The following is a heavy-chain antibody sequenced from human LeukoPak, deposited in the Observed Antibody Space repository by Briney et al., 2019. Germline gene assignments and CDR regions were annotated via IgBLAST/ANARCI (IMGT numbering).Heavy chain of an antibody. J-gene: IGHJ5*02. CDR2: ISSSGSTI. D-gene: IGHD6-6*01. CDR1: GFTFSSYE. Sequence: GGSLRLSCAASGFTFSSYEMNWVRQAPGKGLEWVSYISSSGSTIYYADSVKGRFTISRDNAKNSLYLQMNSLRAEDTALYYCARAKSIAARKDWFDPWGQGTLVTVSS. CDR3: ARAKSIAARKDWFDP. V-gene: IGHV3-48*03.